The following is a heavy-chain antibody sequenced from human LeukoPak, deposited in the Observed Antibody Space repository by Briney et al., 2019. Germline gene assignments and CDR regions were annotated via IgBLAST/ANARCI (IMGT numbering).Heavy chain of an antibody. CDR1: GFTVSSNY. D-gene: IGHD1-26*01. CDR3: ARDLSVGAFDY. CDR2: IYSGGST. V-gene: IGHV3-53*01. Sequence: PGGSLRLSCAASGFTVSSNYMSWVRQAPGEGLEWVSVIYSGGSTYYADSVKGRFTISRDNSKNTLYLQMNSLRAEDTAVYYCARDLSVGAFDYWGQGTLVTVSS. J-gene: IGHJ4*02.